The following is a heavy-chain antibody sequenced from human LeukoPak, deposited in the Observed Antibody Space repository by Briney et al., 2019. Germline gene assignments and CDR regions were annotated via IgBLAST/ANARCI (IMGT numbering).Heavy chain of an antibody. J-gene: IGHJ5*02. D-gene: IGHD6-6*01. CDR3: ARDQAAYSSSSGWFDP. Sequence: GGSLRLSCAASGFTFSSYSMNWVRQAPGKGLEWVSYISSSSSTIYYADSVKGRFTISRDNAKNSLYLQMNSLRAEDTAVYHCARDQAAYSSSSGWFDPWGQGTLVTVSS. V-gene: IGHV3-48*01. CDR1: GFTFSSYS. CDR2: ISSSSSTI.